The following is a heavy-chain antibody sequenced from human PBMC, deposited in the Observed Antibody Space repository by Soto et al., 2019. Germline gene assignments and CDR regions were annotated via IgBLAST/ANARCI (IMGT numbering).Heavy chain of an antibody. Sequence: QVQLQESGPGLVKPSQTLSLTCAVSGASISSGGYYWSWIRQHPGKGLEWIGYIYYSGSTYYNPSLNSRVTISLDTSKNQFSLKLSSVTAADTALYYCARSRAGSPVDYWGQGTLVTVSS. CDR2: IYYSGST. CDR1: GASISSGGYY. D-gene: IGHD6-19*01. CDR3: ARSRAGSPVDY. V-gene: IGHV4-31*11. J-gene: IGHJ4*02.